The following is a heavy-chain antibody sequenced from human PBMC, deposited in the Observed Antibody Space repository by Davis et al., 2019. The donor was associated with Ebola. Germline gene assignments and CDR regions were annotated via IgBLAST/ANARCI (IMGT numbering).Heavy chain of an antibody. V-gene: IGHV4-59*01. J-gene: IGHJ4*02. CDR3: ARVRAATGGELDH. CDR1: GDSISDYY. CDR2: IYHSGIT. D-gene: IGHD3-16*01. Sequence: SETLSLTCTVSGDSISDYYWSWIRQLPGKGLEWIGYIYHSGITRYNPSLKNRVTISLETSKNQFFLKVNSMTASDTAVYYCARVRAATGGELDHWGQGSLVTVSS.